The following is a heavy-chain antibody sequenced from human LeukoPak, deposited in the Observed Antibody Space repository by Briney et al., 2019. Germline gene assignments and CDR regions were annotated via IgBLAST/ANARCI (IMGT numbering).Heavy chain of an antibody. CDR3: ARVWYNYDFWSGYSSFGFYYFDY. J-gene: IGHJ4*02. CDR1: GGSLSSYY. CDR2: IYYSGST. V-gene: IGHV4-59*01. D-gene: IGHD3-3*01. Sequence: SETLSLTCTVSGGSLSSYYWSWLRQPPGKGLEWIGYIYYSGSTNYNPSLKSRVTISVDTSKNQFSLKLSSVTAADTAVYYCARVWYNYDFWSGYSSFGFYYFDYWGQGTLVTVSS.